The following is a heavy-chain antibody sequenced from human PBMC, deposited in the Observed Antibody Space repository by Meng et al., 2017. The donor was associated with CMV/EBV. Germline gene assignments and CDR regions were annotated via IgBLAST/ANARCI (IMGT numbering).Heavy chain of an antibody. CDR2: IYYSGST. CDR1: GGSISSYY. Sequence: SETLSLTCTVSGGSISSYYWSWIRQPPGKGLEWIGYIYYSGSTNYNPSLKSRVTISVDTSKNQFSLKLSSVTAADTAVYYCARGVYDFWSGYYPKYYFDSWGQGTLVTVSS. D-gene: IGHD3-3*01. CDR3: ARGVYDFWSGYYPKYYFDS. J-gene: IGHJ4*02. V-gene: IGHV4-59*01.